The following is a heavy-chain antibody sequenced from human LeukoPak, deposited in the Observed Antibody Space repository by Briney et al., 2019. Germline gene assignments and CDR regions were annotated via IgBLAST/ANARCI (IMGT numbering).Heavy chain of an antibody. D-gene: IGHD1-1*01. CDR3: AKGNWNDALGYFDY. CDR2: ISGSGYGT. Sequence: GGSLRLSCAASGFTFSSYAMSWVRQAPGKGLEWVSGISGSGYGTYYADSAKGRFTISRDNSKNTLYLQINSLRAEDTAVYYCAKGNWNDALGYFDYWGQGTQVTVSS. V-gene: IGHV3-23*01. CDR1: GFTFSSYA. J-gene: IGHJ4*02.